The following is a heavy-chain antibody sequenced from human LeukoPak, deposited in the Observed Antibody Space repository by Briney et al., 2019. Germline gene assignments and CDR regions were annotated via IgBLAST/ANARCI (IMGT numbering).Heavy chain of an antibody. D-gene: IGHD5-12*01. CDR1: GYTFTSYY. CDR2: INPSGGST. V-gene: IGHV1-46*01. Sequence: ASVKVSCKASGYTFTSYYMHWVRQAPGQGLEWMGIINPSGGSTSYAQKFQGRVTMTRDTSTSTVYMELSSLRSEDTAAYYCARGAGMIVATPMGFDYWGQGTLVTVSS. J-gene: IGHJ4*02. CDR3: ARGAGMIVATPMGFDY.